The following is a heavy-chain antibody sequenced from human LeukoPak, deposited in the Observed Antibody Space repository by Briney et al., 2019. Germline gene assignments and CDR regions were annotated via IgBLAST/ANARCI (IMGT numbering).Heavy chain of an antibody. CDR1: GGSFSGYY. V-gene: IGHV4-34*01. CDR2: INHSGST. CDR3: ARGPYSYDSSGAFDI. D-gene: IGHD3-22*01. J-gene: IGHJ3*02. Sequence: PSETLSLTCAVYGGSFSGYYWSWIRQPPGKGLEWIGEINHSGSTNYNPSLKSRVTISVDTSKNQFSLKLSSVTATDTAVYFCARGPYSYDSSGAFDIWGQGTVVTVSS.